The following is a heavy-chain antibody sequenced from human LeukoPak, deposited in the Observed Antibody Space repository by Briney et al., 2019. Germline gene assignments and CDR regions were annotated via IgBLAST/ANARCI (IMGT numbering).Heavy chain of an antibody. CDR1: GFTFSSYA. J-gene: IGHJ1*01. Sequence: PGGSLRLSCAASGFTFSSYAMSWVRQALGKGLEWVSSISSSGVSTYYADSVRGRFTISRDNSKNTLYLQVNSLRAEDMAVYYCTKLGSSGYFQHWGQGTLVTVSS. CDR3: TKLGSSGYFQH. V-gene: IGHV3-23*01. D-gene: IGHD3-22*01. CDR2: ISSSGVST.